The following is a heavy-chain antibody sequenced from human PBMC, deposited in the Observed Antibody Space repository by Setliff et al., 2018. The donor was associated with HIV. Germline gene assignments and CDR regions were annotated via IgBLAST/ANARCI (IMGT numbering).Heavy chain of an antibody. CDR3: AKGRAGYSFDY. CDR2: ISGSGGST. CDR1: GFTFSSYA. V-gene: IGHV3-23*01. Sequence: GGSLRLSCAASGFTFSSYAMSWVRQAPGKGLEWVSAISGSGGSTYYADSVKGRFTISRDNAKNSLYLQMNSLRAEDTAVYYCAKGRAGYSFDYWGQGTLVTVSS. J-gene: IGHJ4*02. D-gene: IGHD6-13*01.